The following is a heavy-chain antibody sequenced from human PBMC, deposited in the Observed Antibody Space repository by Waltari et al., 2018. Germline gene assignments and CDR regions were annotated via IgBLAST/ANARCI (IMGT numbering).Heavy chain of an antibody. V-gene: IGHV1-69*05. CDR3: ARDLGAMKVTSALEI. J-gene: IGHJ3*02. D-gene: IGHD3-10*01. CDR1: GGIFTNDA. Sequence: QVQLVQSGAEVKRPGSSVKVSCRASGGIFTNDAISLVRQAPGQWLEWMGVIIPIFGTANSAQKFQGRLTITSDESTSTAYMELSSLRPEDTAVYFCARDLGAMKVTSALEIWGQGTRVTVSS. CDR2: IIPIFGTA.